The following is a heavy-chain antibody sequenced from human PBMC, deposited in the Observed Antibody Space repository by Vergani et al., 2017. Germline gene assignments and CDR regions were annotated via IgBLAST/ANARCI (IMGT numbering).Heavy chain of an antibody. V-gene: IGHV3-43D*04. CDR2: ISWDGGST. CDR1: GFTFDDYA. Sequence: EVQLVESGGVVVQPGGSLRLSCAASGFTFDDYAMHWVRQAPGKGLEWVSLISWDGGSTYYEDSVKGRFTISRDNSKNSLFLQMNRLSAEDTALYYCANDGADGSGSYPRGYVMDVWGQGTTVTVSS. D-gene: IGHD3-10*01. CDR3: ANDGADGSGSYPRGYVMDV. J-gene: IGHJ6*02.